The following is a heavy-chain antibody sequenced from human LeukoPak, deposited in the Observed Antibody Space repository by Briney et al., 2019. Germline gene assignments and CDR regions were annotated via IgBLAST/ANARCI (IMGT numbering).Heavy chain of an antibody. V-gene: IGHV3-53*01. CDR3: ARGGSGSYGDDAFDI. CDR1: GFTVSSTY. J-gene: IGHJ3*02. D-gene: IGHD1-26*01. CDR2: IYSGGTT. Sequence: GGSLRLSCAASGFTVSSTYMNWVRQAPGKGLEWVSVIYSGGTTFYADSVKGRFTISRDNSKNTLYLQMNSLRAEDTAVYYCARGGSGSYGDDAFDIWGQGTMVTVSS.